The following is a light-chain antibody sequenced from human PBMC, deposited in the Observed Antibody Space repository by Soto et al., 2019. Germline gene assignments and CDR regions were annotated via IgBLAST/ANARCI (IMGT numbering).Light chain of an antibody. CDR2: DAS. Sequence: DVQMTQSPSSLSASVGDRVTITCRASQDITNFLNWYQHKPGKAPQLLIYDASSLETGAPPRFSGSGSGTEFAFTISSLQPEDTATYYCQQYENLPLTFGGGTKVDIK. V-gene: IGKV1-33*01. CDR3: QQYENLPLT. CDR1: QDITNF. J-gene: IGKJ4*01.